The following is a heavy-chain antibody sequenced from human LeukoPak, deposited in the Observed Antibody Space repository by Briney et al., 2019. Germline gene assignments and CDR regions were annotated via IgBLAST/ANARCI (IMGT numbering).Heavy chain of an antibody. Sequence: GGSLRLSCAASGFTFSSYGMHWVRQAPGKGLEWVAFIRYDGSNKYYADSVKGRFTISRDNSKNTLYPQMNSLRAEDTAVYYCAKGFIVVVPAAFDYWGQGTLVTVS. CDR1: GFTFSSYG. V-gene: IGHV3-30*02. CDR2: IRYDGSNK. CDR3: AKGFIVVVPAAFDY. J-gene: IGHJ4*02. D-gene: IGHD2-2*01.